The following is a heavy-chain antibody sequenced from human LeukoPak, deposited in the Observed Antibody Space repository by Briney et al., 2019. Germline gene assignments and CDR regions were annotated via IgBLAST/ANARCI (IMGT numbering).Heavy chain of an antibody. J-gene: IGHJ4*02. V-gene: IGHV3-64*01. CDR2: ISSNGGST. Sequence: GGSLRLSCAASGFTFSSYAMHWVRQAPGKGLEYVSAISSNGGSTYYANSVKGRFTISRDNSKNTLYLQMNSLRAEDTAVCYCAKVVDGYNSDSDYWGQGTLVTVSS. CDR3: AKVVDGYNSDSDY. D-gene: IGHD5-12*01. CDR1: GFTFSSYA.